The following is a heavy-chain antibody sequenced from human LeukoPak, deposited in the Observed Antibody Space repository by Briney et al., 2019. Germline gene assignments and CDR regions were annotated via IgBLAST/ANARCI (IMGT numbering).Heavy chain of an antibody. V-gene: IGHV3-21*01. D-gene: IGHD2-15*01. J-gene: IGHJ4*02. CDR3: ARDRYCSGGSCYALGDY. CDR2: ISSSSSYI. CDR1: GFTFSSYS. Sequence: GGSLRLSCAASGFTFSSYSMNWVRQAPGKGLEWVSSISSSSSYIYYADSVKGRFTISRDNAKNTLYLQMNSLRAEDTAVYYCARDRYCSGGSCYALGDYWGQGTLVTVSS.